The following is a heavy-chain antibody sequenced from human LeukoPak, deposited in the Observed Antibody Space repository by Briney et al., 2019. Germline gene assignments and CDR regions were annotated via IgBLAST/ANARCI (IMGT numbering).Heavy chain of an antibody. Sequence: GGSLRLSCAASGVTFSSYGMHWVRQAPGKRLEWVAFIHYDGSNKYYADSVKGRFTISRDNSKNTLYLQMNSLRAEDTAVYYCAKDMYYGSSTWSFDYWGQGTLVTVSS. CDR1: GVTFSSYG. V-gene: IGHV3-30*02. J-gene: IGHJ4*02. CDR3: AKDMYYGSSTWSFDY. D-gene: IGHD6-13*01. CDR2: IHYDGSNK.